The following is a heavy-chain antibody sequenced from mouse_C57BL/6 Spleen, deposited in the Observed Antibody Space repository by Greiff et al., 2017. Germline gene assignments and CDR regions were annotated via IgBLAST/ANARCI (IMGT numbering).Heavy chain of an antibody. D-gene: IGHD1-1*01. Sequence: EVKVVESGGGLVQPGGSLSLSCAASGFTFTDYYMSWVRQPPGKALEWLGFIRNKANGYTTEYSASVKGRFTISRDNYQSILYLQMNALRAEDSATYYCARYGSSSRYFDVWGTGTTVTVSS. V-gene: IGHV7-3*01. CDR3: ARYGSSSRYFDV. J-gene: IGHJ1*03. CDR2: IRNKANGYTT. CDR1: GFTFTDYY.